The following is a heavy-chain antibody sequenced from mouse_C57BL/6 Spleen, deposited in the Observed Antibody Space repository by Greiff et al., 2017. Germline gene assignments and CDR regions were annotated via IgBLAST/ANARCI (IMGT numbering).Heavy chain of an antibody. CDR1: GFTFSSYG. V-gene: IGHV5-6*01. Sequence: EVKLMESGGDLVKPGGSLKLSCAASGFTFSSYGMSWVRQTPDKRLEWVATISSGGSYTYYPDSVKGRFTISRDNAKNTLYLQMSSLKSEDTAMYYCARHGDKLTWRFAYWGQGTLVTVSA. CDR2: ISSGGSYT. D-gene: IGHD4-1*01. J-gene: IGHJ3*01. CDR3: ARHGDKLTWRFAY.